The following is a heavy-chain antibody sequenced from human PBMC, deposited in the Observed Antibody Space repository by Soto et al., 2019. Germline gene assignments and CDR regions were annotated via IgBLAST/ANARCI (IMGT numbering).Heavy chain of an antibody. Sequence: EVRLVESGGALVPPGGSLRLTCEASGFTFSGHWMHWVRRAPGKGLVWVSHIDTDGSTGGTSYADSVKSRFTVFRDDSNDRLYLQMNDLRVEDTAVYYCARGRGTYYADSWGQGTLVTVSS. CDR3: ARGRGTYYADS. V-gene: IGHV3-74*03. CDR1: GFTFSGHW. D-gene: IGHD1-26*01. CDR2: IDTDGSTGGT. J-gene: IGHJ4*02.